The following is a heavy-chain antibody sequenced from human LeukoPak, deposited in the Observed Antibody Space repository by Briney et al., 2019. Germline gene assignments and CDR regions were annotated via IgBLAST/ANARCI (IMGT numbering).Heavy chain of an antibody. D-gene: IGHD3-10*01. CDR2: IIPIFGTA. J-gene: IGHJ4*02. CDR1: GGTFSSYA. CDR3: AEIKGSYGSGTFDY. Sequence: SVKVSCKASGGTFSSYAISWVRQAPGQGLEWMGGIIPIFGTANYAQKFQGRVTITADKSTSTAYMELSSLRSEDTAVYYCAEIKGSYGSGTFDYWGKGTLATVSS. V-gene: IGHV1-69*06.